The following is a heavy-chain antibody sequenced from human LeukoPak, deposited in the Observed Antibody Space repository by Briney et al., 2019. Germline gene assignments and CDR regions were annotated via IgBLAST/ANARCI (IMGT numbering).Heavy chain of an antibody. CDR1: GYTFTAYY. Sequence: ASVKVSCKPSGYTFTAYYMHWLRQAPGQGLEWMGWINLNNGATNYAQRFQGRVTMTRDTSISTAYMELRRLRSDDTAISYCASWGGGNDPVASFDYWGQGTLVTVSS. CDR3: ASWGGGNDPVASFDY. D-gene: IGHD3-16*01. V-gene: IGHV1-2*02. CDR2: INLNNGAT. J-gene: IGHJ4*02.